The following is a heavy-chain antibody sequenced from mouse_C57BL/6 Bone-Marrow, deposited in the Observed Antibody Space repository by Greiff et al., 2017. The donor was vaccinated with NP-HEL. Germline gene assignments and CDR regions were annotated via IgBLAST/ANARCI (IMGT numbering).Heavy chain of an antibody. CDR2: IDPSDSYT. J-gene: IGHJ2*01. CDR3: ARGGDYYGSVYYFDY. CDR1: GYTFTSYW. D-gene: IGHD1-1*01. Sequence: QVQLQQPGAELVRPGTSVKLSCKASGYTFTSYWMHWVKQRPGQGLEWIGVIDPSDSYTNYIQKFKGKATLTVDTSSSTAYMQLSSLTSEDSAVYYCARGGDYYGSVYYFDYWGQGTTLTVSS. V-gene: IGHV1-59*01.